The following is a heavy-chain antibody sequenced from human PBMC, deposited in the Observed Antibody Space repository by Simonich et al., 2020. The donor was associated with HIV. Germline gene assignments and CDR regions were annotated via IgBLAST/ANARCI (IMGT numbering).Heavy chain of an antibody. V-gene: IGHV2-5*02. CDR1: GFSLSTSEVG. D-gene: IGHD6-6*01. Sequence: QITLKESGPTLVKPTQTLTLTCTFSGFSLSTSEVGVGWIRQPPGKALEWLALIYCDDDKRYNPSLKSRLTITKDTSKNQVVLTMTNVDPVDTATYYCALGRQLVRTWAFDIWGQGTMVTVSS. J-gene: IGHJ3*02. CDR2: IYCDDDK. CDR3: ALGRQLVRTWAFDI.